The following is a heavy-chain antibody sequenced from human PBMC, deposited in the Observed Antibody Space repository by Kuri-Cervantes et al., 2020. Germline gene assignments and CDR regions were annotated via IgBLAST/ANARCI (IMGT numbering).Heavy chain of an antibody. Sequence: SETLSLTCTVSGGSISSYYWSWIRRPAGKGLEWIGRIYTSGSTYYNPSLKSRVTISVDTSKNQFSLKLSSVTAADTDVYYCARLSGAAGTLGWFDPWGQGTLVTVSS. CDR2: IYTSGST. D-gene: IGHD6-13*01. CDR1: GGSISSYY. V-gene: IGHV4-4*07. CDR3: ARLSGAAGTLGWFDP. J-gene: IGHJ5*02.